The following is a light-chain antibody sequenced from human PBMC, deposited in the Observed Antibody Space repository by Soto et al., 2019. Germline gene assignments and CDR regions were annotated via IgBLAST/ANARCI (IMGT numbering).Light chain of an antibody. Sequence: EIVLTQSPGILSLSPGERATLSCRANDILSSGFLAWYQQRRGQAPRLLIYGASTRATGIPDRCNSGGSETDFILTISRVEPEDFAMYYCQHYENSPITFGPGTRLEIK. V-gene: IGKV3-20*01. J-gene: IGKJ5*01. CDR2: GAS. CDR3: QHYENSPIT. CDR1: DILSSGF.